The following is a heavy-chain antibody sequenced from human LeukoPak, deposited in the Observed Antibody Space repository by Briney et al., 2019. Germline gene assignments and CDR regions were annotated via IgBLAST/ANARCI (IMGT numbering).Heavy chain of an antibody. V-gene: IGHV3-23*01. Sequence: GGSLRLSCAASGFTFSSYAMSWVRQAPAKGLEWVSGISGSGGSTYYADSVKGRFTISRDNSKNTLYLQMTSLRAEDTAVYYCAKDQVWIVVGSFDYWGQGTLVTVSS. CDR1: GFTFSSYA. CDR3: AKDQVWIVVGSFDY. D-gene: IGHD3-22*01. J-gene: IGHJ4*02. CDR2: ISGSGGST.